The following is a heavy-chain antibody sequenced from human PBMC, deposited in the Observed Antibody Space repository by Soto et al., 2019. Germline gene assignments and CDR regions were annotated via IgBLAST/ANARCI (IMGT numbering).Heavy chain of an antibody. Sequence: SGPTLVNPTQTLTLTCPVSVISLSTPGVGVSWIRQPPGKALEWLALIYWHDDKRYSPSLKSRLTITKDTSKNQVVLTMTNMDPVDTATYYCAHRGGATVGLYYFDYWGQGALVNVSA. CDR1: VISLSTPGVG. D-gene: IGHD3-16*01. CDR2: IYWHDDK. J-gene: IGHJ4*02. V-gene: IGHV2-5*01. CDR3: AHRGGATVGLYYFDY.